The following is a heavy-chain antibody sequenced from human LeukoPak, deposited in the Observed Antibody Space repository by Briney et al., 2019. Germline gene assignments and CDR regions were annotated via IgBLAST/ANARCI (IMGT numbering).Heavy chain of an antibody. V-gene: IGHV3-33*01. CDR2: IWYDGSNK. CDR1: GFTFSSYG. CDR3: ARGLYDFWSGLDAFDI. D-gene: IGHD3-3*01. Sequence: GGSLRLSCAASGFTFSSYGMHWVRQAPGKGPEWVAVIWYDGSNKYYADSVKGRFTISRDNSKNTLYLQMNSLRAEDTAVYYCARGLYDFWSGLDAFDIWGQGTMVTVSS. J-gene: IGHJ3*02.